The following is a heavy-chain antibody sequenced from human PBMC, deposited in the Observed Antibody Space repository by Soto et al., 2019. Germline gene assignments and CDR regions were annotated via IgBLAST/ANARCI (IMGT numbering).Heavy chain of an antibody. CDR3: ARDQHSLGDYYGLDV. CDR1: GDSISSTGFY. V-gene: IGHV4-31*03. CDR2: IHYTGST. Sequence: ASETLSLTCSVSGDSISSTGFYWSWIRQRPGKALEWIGYIHYTGSTSYNPSLKSRLAISLDASKNQFSLSLSSVTSADTAVYFFARDQHSLGDYYGLDVGGQVST. J-gene: IGHJ6*01. D-gene: IGHD2-21*01.